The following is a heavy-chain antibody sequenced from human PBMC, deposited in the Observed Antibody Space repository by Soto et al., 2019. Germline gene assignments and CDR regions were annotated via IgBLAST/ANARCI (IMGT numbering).Heavy chain of an antibody. CDR2: ISYDGSNK. V-gene: IGHV3-30*18. CDR3: ANGGVGGSYKGPGDFDI. J-gene: IGHJ3*02. CDR1: GFTFSSYG. Sequence: VQLVESGGGVVQPGRSLRLSCAASGFTFSSYGMHWVRQAQGKGLEWVAVISYDGSNKYYADSVKGRFTISRDNSKNTLYLQMNSLGAEDTAVYYCANGGVGGSYKGPGDFDIWGQGKMVSVCS. D-gene: IGHD1-26*01.